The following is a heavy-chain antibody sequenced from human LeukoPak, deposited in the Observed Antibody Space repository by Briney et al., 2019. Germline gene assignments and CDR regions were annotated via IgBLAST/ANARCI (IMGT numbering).Heavy chain of an antibody. D-gene: IGHD3-3*01. V-gene: IGHV1-2*02. CDR3: ALDRITIFGVFDP. CDR1: GYTFTGYY. J-gene: IGHJ5*02. Sequence: ASVKVSCKASGYTFTGYYMHWVRQAPGQGLEYMGWINPNSGGSNYAQKFQGRVTMTRDTSISTAYMELSRLRSDDTAVYYCALDRITIFGVFDPWGQGTLVTVSS. CDR2: INPNSGGS.